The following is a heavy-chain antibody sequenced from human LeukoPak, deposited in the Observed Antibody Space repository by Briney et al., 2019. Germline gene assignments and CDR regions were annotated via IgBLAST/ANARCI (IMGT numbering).Heavy chain of an antibody. Sequence: GRSLRLSCAASGFTFSSYRMYWVRQAPGKGLVWVSRINSDGSSTTYADSVKGRFTISRDNAKNTLYLQMNSLRDEDTAVYFCARGQAGTSWFDPWGQGTLVTVSS. CDR3: ARGQAGTSWFDP. CDR1: GFTFSSYR. CDR2: INSDGSST. V-gene: IGHV3-74*01. D-gene: IGHD1-14*01. J-gene: IGHJ5*02.